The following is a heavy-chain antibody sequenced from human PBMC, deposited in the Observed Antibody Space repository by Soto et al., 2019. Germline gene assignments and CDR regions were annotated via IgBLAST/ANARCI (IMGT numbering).Heavy chain of an antibody. J-gene: IGHJ4*02. CDR2: ISIYGNST. CDR3: AREAGPPRY. Sequence: PGGSLRLSCAASGFTFSTYWMHWVRQAPGKGLVWVSRISIYGNSTTYADSVQGRFTISRDNAKNTLFLQMNSLSVEDTAVYYCAREAGPPRYWGQGTLV. CDR1: GFTFSTYW. V-gene: IGHV3-74*01. D-gene: IGHD3-9*01.